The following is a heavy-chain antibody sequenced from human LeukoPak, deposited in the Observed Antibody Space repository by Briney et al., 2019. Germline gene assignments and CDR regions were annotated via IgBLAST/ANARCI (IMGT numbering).Heavy chain of an antibody. Sequence: GGSLRLSCAASGFTFSSYAMTWVRQAPGKGLEWVSTVSGGGGTTYYADSAKGRFTISRDNSKNTLYLQMNTLRAEDTAVYYCANDYRSGSFHDFWGQGTLVTVSS. J-gene: IGHJ4*02. D-gene: IGHD3-10*01. CDR2: VSGGGGTT. CDR1: GFTFSSYA. CDR3: ANDYRSGSFHDF. V-gene: IGHV3-23*01.